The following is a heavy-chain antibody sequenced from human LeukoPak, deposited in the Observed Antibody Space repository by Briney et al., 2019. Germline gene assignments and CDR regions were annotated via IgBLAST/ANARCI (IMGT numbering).Heavy chain of an antibody. Sequence: AGGSLRLSCAASGFTFSSYGMSWVRQAPGKGLEWVANIKQDGSEKHYVDSVKGRFTISRDNSKNTLYLQMNSLRAEDTAVYYCAKSGAVRFDYWGQGTPVTVSS. V-gene: IGHV3-7*03. CDR1: GFTFSSYG. CDR3: AKSGAVRFDY. D-gene: IGHD3-16*01. CDR2: IKQDGSEK. J-gene: IGHJ4*02.